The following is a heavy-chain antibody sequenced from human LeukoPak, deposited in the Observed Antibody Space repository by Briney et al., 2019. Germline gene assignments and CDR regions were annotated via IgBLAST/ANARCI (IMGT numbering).Heavy chain of an antibody. CDR3: ARAPSDVTLVPAAEAFYYYYYKDV. CDR2: IYHSGST. D-gene: IGHD2-2*01. Sequence: PSQTLSLTCTVSGGSISSGGYYWSWIRQPPGRGLEGIGYIYHSGSTYYNPSLKSRVTISVDRSKNQFSLKLSSVTAADTAVYYCARAPSDVTLVPAAEAFYYYYYKDVWGKGTTVTVPS. J-gene: IGHJ6*03. CDR1: GGSISSGGYY. V-gene: IGHV4-30-2*01.